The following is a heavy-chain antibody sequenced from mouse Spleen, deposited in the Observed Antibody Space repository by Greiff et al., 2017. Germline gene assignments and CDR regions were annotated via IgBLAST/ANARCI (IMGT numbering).Heavy chain of an antibody. CDR3: ARISYYDYDGFAY. J-gene: IGHJ3*01. Sequence: VQLQQSGPELVKPGASVKISCKASGYTFTDYYMNWVKQSHGKSLEWIGDINPNNGGTSYNQKFKGKATLTVDKSSSTAYMELRSLTSEDSAVYYCARISYYDYDGFAYWGQGTLVTVSA. CDR1: GYTFTDYY. V-gene: IGHV1-26*01. CDR2: INPNNGGT. D-gene: IGHD2-4*01.